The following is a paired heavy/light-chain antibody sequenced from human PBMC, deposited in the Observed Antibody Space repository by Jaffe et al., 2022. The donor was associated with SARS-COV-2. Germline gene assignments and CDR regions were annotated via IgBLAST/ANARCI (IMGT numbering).Light chain of an antibody. Sequence: QSALTQPASVSGSPGQSITISCTGTSSDVGGYNYVSWYQQHPGKVPKLMIYEVSNRPSGVPDRFSGSKSGNTASLTISGLQAEDEGDYYCSSYTSSSTPLYVFGTGTKVTVL. CDR3: SSYTSSSTPLYV. J-gene: IGLJ1*01. CDR1: SSDVGGYNY. V-gene: IGLV2-14*01. CDR2: EVS.
Heavy chain of an antibody. J-gene: IGHJ6*02. CDR3: AKDLYDFWSGFVGSRYAIDV. CDR2: ISYDGSNQ. D-gene: IGHD3-3*01. CDR1: GFTFSRYG. Sequence: QVQLLESGGGVVQPGRSLRLSCAASGFTFSRYGMHWVRQAPGRGLEWVAVISYDGSNQYYADSVKGRFTVSRDNSKNTVYLQMNSLTAEDTAVYYCAKDLYDFWSGFVGSRYAIDVWGQGTMVTISS. V-gene: IGHV3-30*18.